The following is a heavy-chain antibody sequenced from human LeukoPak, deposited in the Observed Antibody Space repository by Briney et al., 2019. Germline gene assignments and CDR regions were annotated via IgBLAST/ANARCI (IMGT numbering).Heavy chain of an antibody. CDR2: IWYDGSNK. CDR1: GFTFSSYG. V-gene: IGHV3-33*01. Sequence: PGGSLGLSCAASGFTFSSYGMHWVRQAPGKGLEWVAVIWYDGSNKYYADSVKGRFTISRDNSKNTLYLQMNSLRAEDTAVYYCARASICSSTSCYRPYYYYYGMDVWGQGTTVTVSS. D-gene: IGHD2-2*01. CDR3: ARASICSSTSCYRPYYYYYGMDV. J-gene: IGHJ6*02.